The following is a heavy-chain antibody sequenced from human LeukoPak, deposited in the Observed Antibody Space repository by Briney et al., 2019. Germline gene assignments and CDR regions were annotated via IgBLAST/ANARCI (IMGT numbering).Heavy chain of an antibody. D-gene: IGHD6-19*01. CDR3: ARDSGRGRSFFDH. J-gene: IGHJ4*02. V-gene: IGHV3-30*04. CDR1: GFTFSSYA. CDR2: ISYDGNNK. Sequence: GGSLRLSCAASGFTFSSYAMHWVRQAPGKGLEWVAVISYDGNNKNYADSVKGRFTISRDNSKNTLYLQMNSLRAEDTAVYYCARDSGRGRSFFDHWGQGTLVTVSS.